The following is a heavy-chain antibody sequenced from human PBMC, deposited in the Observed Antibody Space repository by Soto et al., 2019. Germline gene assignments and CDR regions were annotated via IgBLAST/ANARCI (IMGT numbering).Heavy chain of an antibody. D-gene: IGHD3-3*01. J-gene: IGHJ6*02. Sequence: QVQLVQSGAEVKKPGASVKVSCKASGYTFTGYYMHWVRQAPGQGLEWMGWINPNSGGTNYAQKFQGWVTMTRDTSTSRAYMKLSRMGSDDTAVYYCARGRRITIFGVVIGPGGMDVWGQGTTVTVSS. CDR2: INPNSGGT. V-gene: IGHV1-2*04. CDR1: GYTFTGYY. CDR3: ARGRRITIFGVVIGPGGMDV.